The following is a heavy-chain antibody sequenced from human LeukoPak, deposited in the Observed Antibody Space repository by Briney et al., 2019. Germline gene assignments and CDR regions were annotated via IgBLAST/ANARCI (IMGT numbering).Heavy chain of an antibody. J-gene: IGHJ4*02. CDR2: IDADGTTT. V-gene: IGHV3-74*01. Sequence: GGSLRLSCAASGFTFSTYWMHWVRQAPGKGLVWVSRIDADGTTTSYADSVKGRFTISRDNSKNTLYLQMNSLRVEDTAVYYCAQHMSRASHPFDYWGQGTLVTVSS. CDR3: AQHMSRASHPFDY. D-gene: IGHD5/OR15-5a*01. CDR1: GFTFSTYW.